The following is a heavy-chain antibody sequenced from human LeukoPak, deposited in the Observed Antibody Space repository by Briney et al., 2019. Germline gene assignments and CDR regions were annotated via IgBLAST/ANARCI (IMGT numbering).Heavy chain of an antibody. D-gene: IGHD2-2*01. CDR2: ISWNSGSI. CDR1: GFTFDDYA. J-gene: IGHJ3*02. Sequence: GGSLRLSCAASGFTFDDYAMHWVRQAPGKGLEWVPGISWNSGSIGYADSVKGRFTISRDNAKNSLYLQMNSLRAEDTALYYCASYCSSTSCSDAFDIWGQGTMVTVSS. V-gene: IGHV3-9*01. CDR3: ASYCSSTSCSDAFDI.